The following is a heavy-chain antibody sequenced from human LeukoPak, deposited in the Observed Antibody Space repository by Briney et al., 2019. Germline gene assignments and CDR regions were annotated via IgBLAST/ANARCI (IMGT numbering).Heavy chain of an antibody. CDR1: EFSFSSYG. CDR2: VWYDGTNK. D-gene: IGHD3-22*01. J-gene: IGHJ4*02. V-gene: IGHV3-33*01. CDR3: ARARNNYDTSGFSALDC. Sequence: GRSLRLSCAASEFSFSSYGMHWVRRAPGKGLQWVASVWYDGTNKYHADSVKGRFTISRDNSQSTLYLQMNSLRAEDTAVYYCARARNNYDTSGFSALDCWGQGTLVTVSS.